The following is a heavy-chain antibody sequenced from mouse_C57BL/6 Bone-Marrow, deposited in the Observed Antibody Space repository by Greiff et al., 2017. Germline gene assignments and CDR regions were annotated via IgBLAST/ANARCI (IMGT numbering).Heavy chain of an antibody. J-gene: IGHJ1*03. V-gene: IGHV1-85*01. CDR2: IDPRDGSP. D-gene: IGHD1-1*01. CDR1: GYTFTSYD. Sequence: QVQLQQSGPVLVKPGASVKLSCKASGYTFTSYDINWVKQRPGQGLEWIGWIDPRDGSPNYNVKFIGKATLTVDTSARTAYMELHSLTSKDSAVYFCARLEFDGSSGDWYFDVWGTGTTVTVSS. CDR3: ARLEFDGSSGDWYFDV.